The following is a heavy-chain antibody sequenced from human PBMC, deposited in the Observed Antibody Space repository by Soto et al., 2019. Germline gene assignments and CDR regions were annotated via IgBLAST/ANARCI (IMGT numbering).Heavy chain of an antibody. CDR2: ISGSGGST. Sequence: GGSLRLSCAASGFTFSSYAMSWVRQSPGKGLEWVSAISGSGGSTYYADSVKGRFTISRDNSKNTLYLQMNSLRAEDTAVYYCAKMGFGDGTGYYYGMDVWGQGTTVTVSS. CDR3: AKMGFGDGTGYYYGMDV. D-gene: IGHD3-10*01. J-gene: IGHJ6*02. V-gene: IGHV3-23*01. CDR1: GFTFSSYA.